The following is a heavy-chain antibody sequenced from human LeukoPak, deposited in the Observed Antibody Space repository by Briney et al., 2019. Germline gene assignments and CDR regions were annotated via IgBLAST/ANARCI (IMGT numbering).Heavy chain of an antibody. D-gene: IGHD5-18*01. Sequence: NASETLSLTCTVSGVSISSYYWSWLRQPPGKGLEWIGYIYYSGSTNYNPSLKSRVTISVDTSKNQFSLKLSSVTAADTAVYYCAREGTAMVDYWGQGTLVTVSS. CDR3: AREGTAMVDY. V-gene: IGHV4-59*01. CDR1: GVSISSYY. J-gene: IGHJ4*02. CDR2: IYYSGST.